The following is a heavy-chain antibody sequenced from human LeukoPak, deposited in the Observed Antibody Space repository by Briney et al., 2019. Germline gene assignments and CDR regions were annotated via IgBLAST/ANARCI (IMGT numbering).Heavy chain of an antibody. V-gene: IGHV5-51*01. Sequence: GESLKISCKGSGYSVTTYWIGWVRQMPGKGPEWMGIIYPGDSDTRYSPPFQGQVTISADKSIITAYLQWSSLKASDTAMYYCVTHYDPGKDPHAFDVWGQGTMVTVSS. D-gene: IGHD3-16*01. CDR3: VTHYDPGKDPHAFDV. CDR2: IYPGDSDT. CDR1: GYSVTTYW. J-gene: IGHJ3*01.